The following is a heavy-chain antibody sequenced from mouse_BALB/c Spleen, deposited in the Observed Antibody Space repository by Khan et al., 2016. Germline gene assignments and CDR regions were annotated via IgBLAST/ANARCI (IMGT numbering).Heavy chain of an antibody. V-gene: IGHV7-3*02. Sequence: EVELVESGGGLVQPGGSLRLSCATSGFTFTDYYMSWVSQPPGKALEWMGFIRTKADGYTTEYSASVKGRFTISRANTQGILYLHINTPKAEDSATYYCAGDDYGYDFDYWGQGTTLTVSS. CDR2: IRTKADGYTT. J-gene: IGHJ2*01. D-gene: IGHD2-14*01. CDR1: GFTFTDYY. CDR3: AGDDYGYDFDY.